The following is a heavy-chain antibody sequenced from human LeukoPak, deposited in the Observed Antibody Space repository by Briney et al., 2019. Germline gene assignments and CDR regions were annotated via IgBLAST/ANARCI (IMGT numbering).Heavy chain of an antibody. V-gene: IGHV3-30*02. CDR1: GFTFSSYG. J-gene: IGHJ4*02. Sequence: PGGSLRLSCAASGFTFSSYGMHWVRQAPGKGLEWLAFIRYDGSNKYYADSVKGRFTISRDNSKNTLSLQMNSLRAEDTAVYYCAKRGPGSPESGKYYFDYWGQGTLVTVSS. CDR2: IRYDGSNK. CDR3: AKRGPGSPESGKYYFDY. D-gene: IGHD3-10*01.